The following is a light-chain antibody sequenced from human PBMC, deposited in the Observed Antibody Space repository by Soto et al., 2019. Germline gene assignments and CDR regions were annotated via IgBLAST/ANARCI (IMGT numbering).Light chain of an antibody. Sequence: QSVLTQPPSASWTPGQRVTISCSGSSSNIGSKYVYWYQQLPGTAPKLVIYRNNQRPSGVPDRLSGSKSGTSASLAISGLRSEDEADYYCAAWDDSLSGYVFGTGTKVTVL. V-gene: IGLV1-47*01. CDR2: RNN. CDR3: AAWDDSLSGYV. CDR1: SSNIGSKY. J-gene: IGLJ1*01.